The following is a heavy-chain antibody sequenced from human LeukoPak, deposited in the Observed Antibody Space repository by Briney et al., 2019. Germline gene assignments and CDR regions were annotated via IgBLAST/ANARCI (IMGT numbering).Heavy chain of an antibody. V-gene: IGHV4-4*02. CDR3: ARDLEDSSGYYLRLFDY. CDR1: GGSISSSNW. Sequence: PSETLSLTCAVSGGSISSSNWWSWVRQPPGKGLEWIGEIYHSGSTNYNPSLKSRVTISVDKSKNQFSLKLSSVTAADTAVYYCARDLEDSSGYYLRLFDYWGQGNLVTVSS. CDR2: IYHSGST. D-gene: IGHD3-22*01. J-gene: IGHJ4*02.